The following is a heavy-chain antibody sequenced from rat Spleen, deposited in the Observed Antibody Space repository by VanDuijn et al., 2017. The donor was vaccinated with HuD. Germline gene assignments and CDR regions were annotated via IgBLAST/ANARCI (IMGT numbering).Heavy chain of an antibody. J-gene: IGHJ3*01. D-gene: IGHD5-1*01. CDR1: GFSLIRYN. CDR2: ISPGGST. CDR3: ARWDH. V-gene: IGHV2-6*01. Sequence: QVQLKESGPGLVQPSQTLSLTCTVSGFSLIRYNVHWVRQPPGKGLEWIAAISPGGSTYYNSALKSRLSISRDTSKSQVFLRMNSLQTVDTAMYFCARWDHWGQGTLVTVSS.